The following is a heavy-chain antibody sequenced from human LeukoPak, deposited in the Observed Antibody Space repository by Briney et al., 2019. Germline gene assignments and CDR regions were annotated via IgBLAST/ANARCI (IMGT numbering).Heavy chain of an antibody. CDR3: APEGDHGGFEY. V-gene: IGHV3-48*04. CDR1: GFTFSRYH. CDR2: ISSGGTTV. J-gene: IGHJ4*02. D-gene: IGHD4-23*01. Sequence: GGSLRLSCAASGFTFSRYHMHWVRQAPGKGLECISYISSGGTTVFYADSVEGRFTISRDNAKTSLYLQMNSLRAEDTAVYCCAPEGDHGGFEYWGQGTLVTVSS.